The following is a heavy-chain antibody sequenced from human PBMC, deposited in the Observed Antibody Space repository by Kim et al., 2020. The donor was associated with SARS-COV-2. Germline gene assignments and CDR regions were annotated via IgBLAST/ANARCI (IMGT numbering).Heavy chain of an antibody. CDR1: GFTFSSYS. D-gene: IGHD3-22*01. CDR2: ISSSSSYI. Sequence: GGSLRLSCAASGFTFSSYSMNWVRQAPGKGLEWVSSISSSSSYIYYADSVKGRFTISRDNAKNSLYLQMNSLRAEDTAVYYCARDDSTVLRFDPWGQGTLVTVSS. V-gene: IGHV3-21*01. CDR3: ARDDSTVLRFDP. J-gene: IGHJ5*02.